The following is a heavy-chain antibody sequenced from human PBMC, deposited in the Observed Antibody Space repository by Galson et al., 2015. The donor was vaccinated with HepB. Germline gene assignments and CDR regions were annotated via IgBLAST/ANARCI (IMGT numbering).Heavy chain of an antibody. CDR2: TYYRSKWYN. V-gene: IGHV6-1*01. Sequence: CAISGDSVSSNSAAWNWIRQSPSRGLEWLGGTYYRSKWYNVYAVSVKSRITINPDTSKNQFSLQLNSVTPEDTAVYYCARVPHYDFWSGYSRGFDYWGQGTLVTVSS. CDR3: ARVPHYDFWSGYSRGFDY. J-gene: IGHJ4*02. CDR1: GDSVSSNSAA. D-gene: IGHD3-3*01.